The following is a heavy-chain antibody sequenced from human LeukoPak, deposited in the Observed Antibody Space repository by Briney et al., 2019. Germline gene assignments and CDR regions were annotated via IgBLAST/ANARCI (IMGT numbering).Heavy chain of an antibody. V-gene: IGHV1-69*13. CDR2: IIPIFGTA. Sequence: GASVKVSCKASGGTFSSYAISWARQAPGQGLEWMGGIIPIFGTANYAQKFQGRVTITADESTSTAYMELSSLRSEDTAVYYCAREGDTAMVKEHYYYYGMDVWGQGTTVTVSS. CDR3: AREGDTAMVKEHYYYYGMDV. D-gene: IGHD5-18*01. J-gene: IGHJ6*02. CDR1: GGTFSSYA.